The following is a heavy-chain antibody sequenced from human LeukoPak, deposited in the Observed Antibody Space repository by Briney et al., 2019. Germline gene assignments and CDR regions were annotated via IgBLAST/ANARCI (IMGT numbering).Heavy chain of an antibody. Sequence: PGGSLRLSCAASGFTVSSNYMSWVRQAPGKGLEWVSVIYSGGSTYYADSVKGRFTISRDNSKNTLYLQMNSLRAEDTAVYYCAKDLGYSYGALDYWGQGTLVTVSS. CDR2: IYSGGST. J-gene: IGHJ4*02. CDR1: GFTVSSNY. V-gene: IGHV3-53*01. D-gene: IGHD5-18*01. CDR3: AKDLGYSYGALDY.